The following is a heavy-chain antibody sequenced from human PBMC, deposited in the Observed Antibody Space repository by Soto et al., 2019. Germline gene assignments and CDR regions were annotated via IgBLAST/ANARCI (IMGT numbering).Heavy chain of an antibody. Sequence: SQTLSLTCAISGDSVSSNSAAWNWIRQSPSRGLEWMGSTYYRSKWYNDYSVSVKSRITINPDTSKNQFSLQLNSVTPEDTAVYYCARETSIAARPAFDIWGQGTMVTVSS. CDR3: ARETSIAARPAFDI. J-gene: IGHJ3*02. CDR1: GDSVSSNSAA. V-gene: IGHV6-1*01. CDR2: TYYRSKWYN. D-gene: IGHD6-6*01.